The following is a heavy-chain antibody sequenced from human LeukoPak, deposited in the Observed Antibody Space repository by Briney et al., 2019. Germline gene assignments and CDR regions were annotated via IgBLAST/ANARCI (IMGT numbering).Heavy chain of an antibody. CDR2: IGTAGDT. D-gene: IGHD3-16*01. Sequence: GGSLRLSRAASGFTFSSYDMHWVRQATGKDLEWVSAIGTAGDTHYPGSVKGRFTISRENAKKSLYLQMNSLRAGDTAVYYCARGSGGAFDIWGQGTMVTVSS. V-gene: IGHV3-13*01. CDR3: ARGSGGAFDI. CDR1: GFTFSSYD. J-gene: IGHJ3*02.